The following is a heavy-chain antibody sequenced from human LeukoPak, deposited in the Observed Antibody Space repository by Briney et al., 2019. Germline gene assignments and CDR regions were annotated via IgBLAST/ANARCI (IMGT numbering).Heavy chain of an antibody. CDR2: ISSSSSYI. Sequence: PGGSLRLSCAAAGFTFSSYSMNWVRQAPGKGLEWVSSISSSSSYIYYADSVKGRFTISRDNAKNSLYLQMNSLRAEDTAVYYCAREGSGDFDPWGQGTLVTVSS. V-gene: IGHV3-21*01. D-gene: IGHD3-10*01. CDR3: AREGSGDFDP. J-gene: IGHJ5*02. CDR1: GFTFSSYS.